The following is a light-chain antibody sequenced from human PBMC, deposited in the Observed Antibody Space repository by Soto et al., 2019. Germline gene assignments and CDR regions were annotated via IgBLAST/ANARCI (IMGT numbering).Light chain of an antibody. Sequence: DIPMTQSPSTLSASVGDRVTITCRASQSISSWLAWYQQKPGKAPKLLIYAASTLQSGVPSRFSGSGSGTDFTLTISCLQSEDFATYYCQQYYSYPSFGPGTKVDIK. J-gene: IGKJ3*01. V-gene: IGKV1-5*01. CDR1: QSISSW. CDR3: QQYYSYPS. CDR2: AAS.